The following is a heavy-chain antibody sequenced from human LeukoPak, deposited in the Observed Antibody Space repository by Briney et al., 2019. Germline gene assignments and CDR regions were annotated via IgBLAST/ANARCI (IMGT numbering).Heavy chain of an antibody. Sequence: GGSLRLSCAASGFTFDNFAMHWVRQAPGKGLEWVSGIYWNSASVGYADSVKGRFTISRDNAKNSLYLQMNSLRAEDTAFYYCAKGMGPFDSSGYYRPIDYWGQGTLVTVSS. D-gene: IGHD3-22*01. CDR3: AKGMGPFDSSGYYRPIDY. V-gene: IGHV3-9*01. CDR2: IYWNSASV. J-gene: IGHJ4*02. CDR1: GFTFDNFA.